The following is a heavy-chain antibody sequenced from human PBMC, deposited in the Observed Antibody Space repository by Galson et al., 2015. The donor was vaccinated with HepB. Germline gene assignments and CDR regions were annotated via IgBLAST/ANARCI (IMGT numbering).Heavy chain of an antibody. CDR2: ISGSGGST. J-gene: IGHJ4*02. V-gene: IGHV3-23*01. Sequence: WVRQAPGKGLEWVSAISGSGGSTYYADSVKGRFTISRDNSKNTLYLQMNSLRAEDTAVYYCAPVGAGTFDYWGQGTLVTVSS. D-gene: IGHD6-19*01. CDR3: APVGAGTFDY.